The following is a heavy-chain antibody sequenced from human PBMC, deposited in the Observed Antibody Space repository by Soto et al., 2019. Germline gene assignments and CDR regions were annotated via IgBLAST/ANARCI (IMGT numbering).Heavy chain of an antibody. V-gene: IGHV1-18*01. D-gene: IGHD1-1*01. CDR2: ISAQNGNT. CDR1: GYAFTTYG. Sequence: QVHLVQSGAEVKKPGASVKVSCQGSGYAFTTYGITWVRQAPGQGLEWMGWISAQNGNTNYAQKLQGRVTVTTDTATSTAYVKMRSLRFPDTAVYYCARGRYGDYWGQGALVTVSS. CDR3: ARGRYGDY. J-gene: IGHJ4*02.